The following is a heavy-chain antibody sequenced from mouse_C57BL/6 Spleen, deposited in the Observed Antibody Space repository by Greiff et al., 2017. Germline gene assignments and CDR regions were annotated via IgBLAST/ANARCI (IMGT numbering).Heavy chain of an antibody. J-gene: IGHJ4*01. CDR3: ARRDKYDWNAMDY. CDR1: GYAFSSSW. V-gene: IGHV1-82*01. CDR2: IYPGDGDT. D-gene: IGHD2-12*01. Sequence: VHLVESGPELVQPGASVKISCKASGYAFSSSWMHWVKQRPGKGLEWIGRIYPGDGDTNYNGKFKGKATLTADKSSSTAYMLLSSLTSEDSAVYFCARRDKYDWNAMDYWGQGTSVTVSS.